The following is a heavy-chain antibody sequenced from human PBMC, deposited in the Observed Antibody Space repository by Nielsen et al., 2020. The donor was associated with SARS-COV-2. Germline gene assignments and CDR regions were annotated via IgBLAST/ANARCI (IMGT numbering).Heavy chain of an antibody. CDR2: IYYSGST. D-gene: IGHD4-17*01. CDR1: GGSINSYY. CDR3: ARDYYGDYLDGFDI. J-gene: IGHJ3*02. V-gene: IGHV4-59*01. Sequence: SETLSLTCTVSGGSINSYYWSWIRQPPGKGLEWIGYIYYSGSTSYTPSLKSRVTISLETSKNQFSLKLNSVTAADTAVYYCARDYYGDYLDGFDIWGQGTVVTVSS.